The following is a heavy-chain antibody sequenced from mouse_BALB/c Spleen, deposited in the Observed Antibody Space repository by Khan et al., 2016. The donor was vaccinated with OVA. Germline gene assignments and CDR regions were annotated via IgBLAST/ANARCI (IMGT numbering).Heavy chain of an antibody. Sequence: EVQLVESGPGLVQPSQSLSLTCTVTGYSINSGYGWNWIRQFPGNKLEWMGYISYSGSTNYNPSLKSRISITRDTSKNQFFLQLNSVTTEDTATYYCARTARIKYWGQGTTLTVSS. D-gene: IGHD1-2*01. V-gene: IGHV3-2*02. J-gene: IGHJ2*01. CDR2: ISYSGST. CDR1: GYSINSGYG. CDR3: ARTARIKY.